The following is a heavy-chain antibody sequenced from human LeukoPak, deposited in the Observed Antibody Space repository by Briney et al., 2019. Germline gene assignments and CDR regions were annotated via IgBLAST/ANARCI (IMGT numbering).Heavy chain of an antibody. D-gene: IGHD3-22*01. CDR2: FYYSGSA. CDR1: GDSITDYY. J-gene: IGHJ6*02. V-gene: IGHV4-59*01. CDR3: ARDNALAQKYYYDSSGYPYYYYYYGMDV. Sequence: SETLSLTCTVSGDSITDYYWSWIRQPPGKGLEWIGYFYYSGSANYNPSLKSRVSISADTSKNQFSLKLSSVTAADTAVYYCARDNALAQKYYYDSSGYPYYYYYYGMDVWGQGTTVTVSS.